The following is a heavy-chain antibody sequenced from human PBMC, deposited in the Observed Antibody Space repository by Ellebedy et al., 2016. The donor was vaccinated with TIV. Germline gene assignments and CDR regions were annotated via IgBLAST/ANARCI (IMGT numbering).Heavy chain of an antibody. D-gene: IGHD4-17*01. CDR3: ARATPVTTTLSFDS. CDR2: ISAYDGKT. J-gene: IGHJ4*02. CDR1: GYTFIRHG. Sequence: AASVKVSCKASGYTFIRHGISWVRQALGQGLEWMRWISAYDGKTNFAPMFQGRVTMTTDTSTTTGYMEVGSLRSDDTAVYYCARATPVTTTLSFDSWGQGTLVTVSS. V-gene: IGHV1-18*01.